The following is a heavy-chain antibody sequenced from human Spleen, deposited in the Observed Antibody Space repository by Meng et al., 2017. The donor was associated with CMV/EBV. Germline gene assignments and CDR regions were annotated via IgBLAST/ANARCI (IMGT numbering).Heavy chain of an antibody. Sequence: GESLKISCAASGFTFRNYAMSWVRQAPGKGLEWVSGISGSGYSTHSTDFFEGRFTISRDNSKKMLFLQMNSLRLEDTAVYYCARAGLDYYGLTKPKDAFDIWGQGTMVTVSS. CDR2: ISGSGYST. J-gene: IGHJ3*02. CDR1: GFTFRNYA. CDR3: ARAGLDYYGLTKPKDAFDI. V-gene: IGHV3-23*01. D-gene: IGHD3-10*01.